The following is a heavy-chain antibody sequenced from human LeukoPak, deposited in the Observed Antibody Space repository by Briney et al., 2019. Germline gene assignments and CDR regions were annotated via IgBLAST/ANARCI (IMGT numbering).Heavy chain of an antibody. J-gene: IGHJ6*03. Sequence: SETLSLTCAVYGGSFSGYYWSWIRQPPGTGLEWVGEINHSGSTNYNPSLKSRVTISVDTSKNQFSLKLSSVTAADTAVYYCARGATVITYPYMDVWGKGTTVTVSS. CDR1: GGSFSGYY. V-gene: IGHV4-34*01. D-gene: IGHD3-22*01. CDR3: ARGATVITYPYMDV. CDR2: INHSGST.